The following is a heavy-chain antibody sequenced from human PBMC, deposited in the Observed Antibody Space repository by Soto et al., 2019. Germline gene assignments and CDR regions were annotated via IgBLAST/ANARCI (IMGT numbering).Heavy chain of an antibody. J-gene: IGHJ4*02. Sequence: QVQLVQSGGQVKNPGASVKVSCKASGYTVTSYAISWVRQAPGQGLEWMGWISAYNGNTNYARKLQGRVTITTDTSTSTACMELRTLRSDDTAVYYCARDAPQDDYWGQGTLVTVSS. CDR3: ARDAPQDDY. V-gene: IGHV1-18*01. CDR1: GYTVTSYA. CDR2: ISAYNGNT.